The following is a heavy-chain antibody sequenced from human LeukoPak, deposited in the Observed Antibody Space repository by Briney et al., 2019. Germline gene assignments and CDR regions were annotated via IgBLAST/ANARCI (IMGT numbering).Heavy chain of an antibody. CDR2: IKSDGST. D-gene: IGHD3-22*01. Sequence: GGSLRLSCAASGFTFRSYWMRWVRQAPGKGLVWVSRIKSDGSTNYADSVKGRFTISRDNAKNTVSLQMNSLRAEDTGVYYCARAPSEIGGYYPEYFRHWGQGTLVTVSS. CDR3: ARAPSEIGGYYPEYFRH. J-gene: IGHJ1*01. V-gene: IGHV3-74*01. CDR1: GFTFRSYW.